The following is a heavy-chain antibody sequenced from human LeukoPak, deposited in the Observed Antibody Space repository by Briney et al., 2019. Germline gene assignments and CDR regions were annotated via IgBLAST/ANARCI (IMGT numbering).Heavy chain of an antibody. J-gene: IGHJ5*02. CDR3: AKDSPPYSSRHNWFDP. V-gene: IGHV3-30*02. D-gene: IGHD6-19*01. Sequence: GGSLRLSCAASGFTFSSYGMQWVRRAPGKELEWVAYIRYDGSNKYYADSVKGRFTISRDNSKNTLYLQMNSLRAEDTAVYYCAKDSPPYSSRHNWFDPWGQGTLVTVSS. CDR2: IRYDGSNK. CDR1: GFTFSSYG.